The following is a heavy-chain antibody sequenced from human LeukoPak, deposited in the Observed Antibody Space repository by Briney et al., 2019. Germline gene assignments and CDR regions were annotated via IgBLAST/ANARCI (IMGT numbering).Heavy chain of an antibody. CDR3: ARVLRDYYFDY. CDR2: ITASSIYI. Sequence: GGSLRLSCAASGFSFSGYNMNWVRQAPGRGLEWVSSITASSIYIYYADSVRGRFTISRDNAENSLYLQMNSLRAEDTAVYYCARVLRDYYFDYWGQGALVTVSS. J-gene: IGHJ4*02. D-gene: IGHD3-9*01. CDR1: GFSFSGYN. V-gene: IGHV3-21*01.